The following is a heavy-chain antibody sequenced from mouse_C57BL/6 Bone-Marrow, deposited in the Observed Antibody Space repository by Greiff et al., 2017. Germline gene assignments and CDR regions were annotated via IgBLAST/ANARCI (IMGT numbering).Heavy chain of an antibody. CDR2: IYPTSGRT. CDR3: ARSGPRGRSFDY. D-gene: IGHD3-1*01. J-gene: IGHJ2*01. V-gene: IGHV1-55*01. Sequence: VQLQQPGAELVKPGASVTMSCKASGYTFTSYWITWVKQRPGQGLEWIGDIYPTSGRTNYNEKFKSKAILTVDTSSSTAYMQLSSLTSEDSAVFYCARSGPRGRSFDYWGQGTTLTVSS. CDR1: GYTFTSYW.